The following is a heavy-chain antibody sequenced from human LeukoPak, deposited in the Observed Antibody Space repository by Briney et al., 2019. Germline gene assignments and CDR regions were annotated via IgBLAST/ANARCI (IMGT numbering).Heavy chain of an antibody. CDR2: INPNSGGT. CDR1: GYTFTGYY. D-gene: IGHD5-24*01. J-gene: IGHJ4*02. Sequence: ASVKVSCKASGYTFTGYYMHWVRQAPGQGLEWMGWINPNSGGTNYAQKFQGRVTMTRDTSISTVYMELSRLTSDDSAMYYCTRAPRDAYNPVYWGQGTLVTVSS. CDR3: TRAPRDAYNPVY. V-gene: IGHV1-2*02.